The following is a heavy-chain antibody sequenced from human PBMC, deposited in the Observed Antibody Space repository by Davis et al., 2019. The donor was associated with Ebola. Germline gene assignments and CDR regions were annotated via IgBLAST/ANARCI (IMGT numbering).Heavy chain of an antibody. CDR1: GYSFTSYW. D-gene: IGHD5-24*01. V-gene: IGHV5-51*01. CDR2: IFPGDSDT. Sequence: GESLKIPCKGSGYSFTSYWIVRVRQMPGKGLECMGIIFPGDSDTRYSPSFQGQVTISADKSINTAYLQRSSLKASDTAMYYCARGTDGYNPGGYFDSWGQGTLVTVSS. CDR3: ARGTDGYNPGGYFDS. J-gene: IGHJ4*02.